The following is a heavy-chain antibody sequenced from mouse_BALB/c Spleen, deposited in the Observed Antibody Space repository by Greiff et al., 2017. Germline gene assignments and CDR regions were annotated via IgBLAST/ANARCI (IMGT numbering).Heavy chain of an antibody. CDR2: INPSNGRT. CDR1: GYTFTSYW. Sequence: QVQLQQPGAELVKPGASVKLSCKASGYTFTSYWMHWVKQRPGQGLEWIGEINPSNGRTNYNEKFKSKATLTVDKSSSTAYMQLSSLTSEDSAVYYCARSWDYDESYYAMDYWGQGTSVTVSS. D-gene: IGHD2-4*01. CDR3: ARSWDYDESYYAMDY. V-gene: IGHV1S81*02. J-gene: IGHJ4*01.